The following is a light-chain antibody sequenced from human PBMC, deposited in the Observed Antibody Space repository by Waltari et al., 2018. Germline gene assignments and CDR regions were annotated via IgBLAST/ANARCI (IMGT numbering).Light chain of an antibody. CDR3: AAWDDGLDGPV. Sequence: SVLTQPPSASLTPGQSVTISCSRSSSNLGSTPVTWYQQLPGMAPHLLIYSHSPRPSGVPYRFSGSRSGTSASLAISGLQSEDEAEYYCAAWDDGLDGPVFGGGTKLTVL. J-gene: IGLJ2*01. CDR2: SHS. V-gene: IGLV1-44*01. CDR1: SSNLGSTP.